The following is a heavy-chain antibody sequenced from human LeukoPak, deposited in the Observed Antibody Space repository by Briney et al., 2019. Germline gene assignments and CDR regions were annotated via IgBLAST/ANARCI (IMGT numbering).Heavy chain of an antibody. D-gene: IGHD3-3*01. J-gene: IGHJ4*02. CDR1: GGTLNSCT. CDR3: ARGTVSAPKAPLDS. V-gene: IGHV1-69*13. CDR2: IIPIFGTT. Sequence: ASVKVSCKTSGGTLNSCTFSWVRQAPGQGLEWMGGIIPIFGTTNYAQRFQERVTISADESTGTIYMDLNSLRSDDTAVYYCARGTVSAPKAPLDSWGQGTLVTVSS.